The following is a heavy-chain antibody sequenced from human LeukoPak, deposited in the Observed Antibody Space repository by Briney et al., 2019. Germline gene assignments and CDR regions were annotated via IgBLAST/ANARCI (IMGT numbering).Heavy chain of an antibody. V-gene: IGHV4-34*01. D-gene: IGHD6-13*01. CDR2: INHSGST. CDR1: GGSFSGYY. Sequence: SETLSLTCAVYGGSFSGYYWSWIRQSPGKGLEWIGEINHSGSTNYNPSLKSRVTLSVDTSKTQFSLKLSSVTAADTAVYYCARHLAAAGYNWFDPWGQGTLVTVSS. J-gene: IGHJ5*02. CDR3: ARHLAAAGYNWFDP.